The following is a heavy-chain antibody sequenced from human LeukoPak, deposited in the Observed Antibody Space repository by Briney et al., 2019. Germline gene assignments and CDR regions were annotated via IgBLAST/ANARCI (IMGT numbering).Heavy chain of an antibody. Sequence: GGSLRLSCAASGFTFSSYGVSWVRQAPGKGLEWVSAISGSGGSTYYADSVKGRFTISRDNSKNTLYLQMNSLRAEDTAVYYCARASRIVGANNWFDPWGQGTLVTVSS. D-gene: IGHD1-26*01. CDR2: ISGSGGST. CDR1: GFTFSSYG. CDR3: ARASRIVGANNWFDP. V-gene: IGHV3-23*01. J-gene: IGHJ5*02.